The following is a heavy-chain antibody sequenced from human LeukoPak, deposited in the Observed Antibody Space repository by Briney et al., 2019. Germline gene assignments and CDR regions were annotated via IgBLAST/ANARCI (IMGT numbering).Heavy chain of an antibody. CDR3: AGGYSGYDYYYGMDV. CDR2: ISGSGGST. D-gene: IGHD5-12*01. V-gene: IGHV3-23*01. CDR1: GFTFSSYA. J-gene: IGHJ6*02. Sequence: PGGSLRLSCAASGFTFSSYAMSWVRQAPGKGLEWVSAISGSGGSTYYADSVKGRFTISRDNSKNTLYLQMNSLRAEDTAVYYCAGGYSGYDYYYGMDVRGQGTTVTVSS.